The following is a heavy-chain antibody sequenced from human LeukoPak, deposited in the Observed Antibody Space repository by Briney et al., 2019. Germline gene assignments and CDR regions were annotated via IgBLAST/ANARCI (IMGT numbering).Heavy chain of an antibody. J-gene: IGHJ4*02. CDR1: GGSISSSSYY. Sequence: SETLSLTCTVTGGSISSSSYYWGWIRQPPEKGLEWIGSIYYSGSTYYNPSLKSRVTISVDTSKNQFSLKLSSVTAADTTMYYCARHSKDPRSGPSFDYWGQGTLVTVSS. CDR2: IYYSGST. V-gene: IGHV4-39*01. CDR3: ARHSKDPRSGPSFDY. D-gene: IGHD2-15*01.